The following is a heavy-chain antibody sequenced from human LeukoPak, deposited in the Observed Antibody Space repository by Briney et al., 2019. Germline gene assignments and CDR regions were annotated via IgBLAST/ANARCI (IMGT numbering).Heavy chain of an antibody. CDR2: IDNDAGTT. CDR3: ASDGAYALAV. V-gene: IGHV3-74*01. J-gene: IGHJ6*02. Sequence: PGGSLRLSCAASGSALSRTWIHWVRQAPGKGLVWVSHIDNDAGTTTYADSVRGRFTISRDNAKNTVSLQMNSLRAEDTAVYYCASDGAYALAVWGQGTTVTVSS. CDR1: GSALSRTW. D-gene: IGHD1-26*01.